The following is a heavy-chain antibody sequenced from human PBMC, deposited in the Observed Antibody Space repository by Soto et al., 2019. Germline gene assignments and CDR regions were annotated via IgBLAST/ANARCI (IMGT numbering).Heavy chain of an antibody. Sequence: QVQLVESGGGVVQPERSLRLSCAASGFSFSISPMHWVRQAPGKGPEWVALISYDGTNKFYADSVKGRFTISRDNSKSTLYLQVDSLRPEDAAVYYCARDPKTSGGQHWAFNYFDSWGQGTLVTVSS. CDR2: ISYDGTNK. D-gene: IGHD7-27*01. J-gene: IGHJ4*02. CDR1: GFSFSISP. V-gene: IGHV3-30-3*01. CDR3: ARDPKTSGGQHWAFNYFDS.